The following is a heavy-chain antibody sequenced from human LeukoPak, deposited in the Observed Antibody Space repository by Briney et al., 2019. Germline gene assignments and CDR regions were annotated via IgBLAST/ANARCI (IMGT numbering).Heavy chain of an antibody. D-gene: IGHD6-19*01. CDR2: ISYDGSNK. Sequence: GRSLRLSCAASGLTFSSYGMHWVRQAPGKGLEWVAVISYDGSNKYYADSVKGRFTISRDNSKNTLYLQMNSLRAEDTAVYYCAKDRSIAVASSDAFDIWGQGTMVTVSS. CDR3: AKDRSIAVASSDAFDI. V-gene: IGHV3-30*18. CDR1: GLTFSSYG. J-gene: IGHJ3*02.